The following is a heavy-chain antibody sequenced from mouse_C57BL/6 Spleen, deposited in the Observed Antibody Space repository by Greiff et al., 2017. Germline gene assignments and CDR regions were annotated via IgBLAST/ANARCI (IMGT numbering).Heavy chain of an antibody. V-gene: IGHV3-1*01. CDR1: GYSITSGYD. Sequence: DVKLQESGPGMVKPSQSLSLTCTVTGYSITSGYDWHWIRHFPGNKLEWMGYISYSGSTNYNPSLKSRISITHDTSKNHFFLKLNSVTTEDTATYYCAREGIDGYYGGSFAYWGQGTLVTVSA. D-gene: IGHD2-3*01. CDR3: AREGIDGYYGGSFAY. CDR2: ISYSGST. J-gene: IGHJ3*01.